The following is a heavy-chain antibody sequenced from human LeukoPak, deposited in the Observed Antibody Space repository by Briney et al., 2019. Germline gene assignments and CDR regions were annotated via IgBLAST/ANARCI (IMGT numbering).Heavy chain of an antibody. Sequence: ASVKVSCKASGYTFTSYYMHWVRQAPGQGLEWMGIINPSGGSTSYAQKFQGRVTMTRDMSTSTVYMELSSLRSEDTAVYYCARGGGSYWGRYYFDYWGQGTLVTVSS. J-gene: IGHJ4*02. V-gene: IGHV1-46*01. CDR3: ARGGGSYWGRYYFDY. CDR1: GYTFTSYY. CDR2: INPSGGST. D-gene: IGHD1-26*01.